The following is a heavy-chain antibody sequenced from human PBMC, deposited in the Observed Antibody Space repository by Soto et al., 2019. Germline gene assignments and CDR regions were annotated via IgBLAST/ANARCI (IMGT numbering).Heavy chain of an antibody. J-gene: IGHJ3*02. V-gene: IGHV1-18*01. CDR1: GYTFTSYG. CDR2: ISAYNGNT. D-gene: IGHD1-26*01. Sequence: GASVKVSCKASGYTFTSYGISWVRQAPGQGLEWMGWISAYNGNTNYAQKLQGRVTMTTDTSTSTAYMEPRSLRSDDTAVYYCARDPGIVGATDAFDIWGQGTMVTVSS. CDR3: ARDPGIVGATDAFDI.